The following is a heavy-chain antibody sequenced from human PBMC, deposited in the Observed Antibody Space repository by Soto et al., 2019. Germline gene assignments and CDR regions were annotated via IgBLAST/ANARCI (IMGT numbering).Heavy chain of an antibody. J-gene: IGHJ4*02. CDR3: ARGPQYYDYLSDYHIANCFDY. CDR2: IHHSGST. V-gene: IGHV4-31*03. D-gene: IGHD3-3*01. CDR1: GGSISSGGYY. Sequence: QVQLQESGPGLVRPSQSLSLTGTVTGGSISSGGYYWSWIRQHPGKGLEWIGYIHHSGSTYYNPSLNRRVTVSVDTSKNQFSLQVTSVTAADTDVYYCARGPQYYDYLSDYHIANCFDYWGQGTLVTVSS.